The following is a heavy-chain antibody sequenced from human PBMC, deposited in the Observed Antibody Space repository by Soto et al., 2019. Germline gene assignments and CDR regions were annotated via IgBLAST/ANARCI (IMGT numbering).Heavy chain of an antibody. V-gene: IGHV1-69*02. D-gene: IGHD3-9*01. CDR3: ARGITEYDILRTPHYYYGMDV. CDR1: GGTFSSYT. CDR2: IIPILGIA. J-gene: IGHJ6*02. Sequence: QVQLVQSGAEVKKPGSSVKVSCKASGGTFSSYTISWVRQAPGQGLEWMGRIIPILGIANYAQKFQGRVTITADKSTSTAYMELSSLRSEDTAVYYCARGITEYDILRTPHYYYGMDVWGQGTTVTVSS.